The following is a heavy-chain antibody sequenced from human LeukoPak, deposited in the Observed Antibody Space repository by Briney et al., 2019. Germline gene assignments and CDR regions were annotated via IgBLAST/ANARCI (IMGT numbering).Heavy chain of an antibody. CDR1: GFIFSSYA. V-gene: IGHV3-64*01. CDR2: ISSNGGRT. D-gene: IGHD3-22*01. Sequence: GGSLRLSCAASGFIFSSYAMHWVRQAPGQGLEYLSAISSNGGRTYYANSMQGRFTISRDNSKNTLYLQMGSPRAEDMAVYYCARSRLVVTGFDYWGQGTLVTVSS. CDR3: ARSRLVVTGFDY. J-gene: IGHJ4*02.